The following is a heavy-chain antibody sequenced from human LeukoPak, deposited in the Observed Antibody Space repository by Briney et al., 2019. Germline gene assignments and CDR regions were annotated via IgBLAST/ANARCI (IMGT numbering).Heavy chain of an antibody. CDR2: INWNGGRT. J-gene: IGHJ3*02. D-gene: IGHD3-22*01. CDR1: GFTFEDYG. V-gene: IGHV3-20*01. CDR3: ARDPEYYYDSSGYYFNDAFDI. Sequence: PGGSLRLSCAASGFTFEDYGMSWVRQAPGKGLEWVSGINWNGGRTGYADSVKGRFTIYRDNAKNSVYLQMNSLRAEDTALYHCARDPEYYYDSSGYYFNDAFDIWGQGTMVTVSS.